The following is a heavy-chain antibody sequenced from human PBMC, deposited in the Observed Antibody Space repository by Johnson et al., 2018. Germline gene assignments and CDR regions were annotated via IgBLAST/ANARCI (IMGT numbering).Heavy chain of an antibody. CDR1: GFIFLSYT. CDR2: ISGSGGSP. V-gene: IGHV3-23*04. Sequence: VQLVQSGGGLVQPGGSLRLSCSASGFIFLSYTMSWVRQAPGKGLEWVSSISGSGGSPYYADSVKGRFSISRDNSKNTLYLQINRLRADDTGGYYCAKGPSGNSIRGEDFHQWGQGTLVPVSS. J-gene: IGHJ1*01. CDR3: AKGPSGNSIRGEDFHQ. D-gene: IGHD4-23*01.